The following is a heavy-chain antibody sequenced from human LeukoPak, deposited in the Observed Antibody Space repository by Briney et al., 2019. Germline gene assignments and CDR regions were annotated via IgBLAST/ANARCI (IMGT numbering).Heavy chain of an antibody. CDR3: ARARNYPDYYYMDV. CDR2: INPNSGGT. J-gene: IGHJ6*03. CDR1: GYTFTGYY. V-gene: IGHV1-2*02. Sequence: ASVKVSCKASGYTFTGYYMHWVRQAPGQGLEWMGWINPNSGGTNYAQKFQGRVTMTRDTSIGTAYTELSRLRSDDTAVYYCARARNYPDYYYMDVWGKGTTVTVSS. D-gene: IGHD1-7*01.